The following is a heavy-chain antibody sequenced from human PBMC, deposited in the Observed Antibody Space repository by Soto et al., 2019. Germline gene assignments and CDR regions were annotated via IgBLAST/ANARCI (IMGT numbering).Heavy chain of an antibody. D-gene: IGHD3-22*01. Sequence: QVQLVQSGAEVKKPGASVKVSCKASGYTFTSYDINWVRQATGQGLEWMGWMNPNSGNTGYAQKLQGRVTMTRNTSISTDYMELSSLRSEDTAVYYCARVTYYYDSSGYYFLWFDPWGQGTLVTVSS. CDR3: ARVTYYYDSSGYYFLWFDP. CDR2: MNPNSGNT. CDR1: GYTFTSYD. J-gene: IGHJ5*02. V-gene: IGHV1-8*01.